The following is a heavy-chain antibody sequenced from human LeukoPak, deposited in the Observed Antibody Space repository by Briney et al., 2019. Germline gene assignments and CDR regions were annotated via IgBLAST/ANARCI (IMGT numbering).Heavy chain of an antibody. CDR2: IYHSGST. Sequence: SQTLSLTCTVSGYSISSGYYWGWIRQPPGKGLEWIGSIYHSGSTYYNPSLKSRVTISVDTSKNQFSLKLSSVTAADTAVYYCARDLQNWFDPWGQGTLVTVSS. V-gene: IGHV4-38-2*02. J-gene: IGHJ5*02. CDR1: GYSISSGYY. D-gene: IGHD5-24*01. CDR3: ARDLQNWFDP.